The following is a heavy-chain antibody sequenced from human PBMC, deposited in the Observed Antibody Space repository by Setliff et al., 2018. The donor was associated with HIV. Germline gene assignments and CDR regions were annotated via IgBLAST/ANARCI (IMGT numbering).Heavy chain of an antibody. Sequence: GGSLRLSCAVSGFNVNNKYMTWVRQAPGKGLEWVSIINSDDYTKYADSVKGRFTISRDFSDNTLYLQMNSLRPEDTAMYYCARDPLVGAPDYFDYWGQGTLVTVSS. D-gene: IGHD1-26*01. CDR3: ARDPLVGAPDYFDY. CDR2: INSDDYT. V-gene: IGHV3-66*02. CDR1: GFNVNNKY. J-gene: IGHJ4*02.